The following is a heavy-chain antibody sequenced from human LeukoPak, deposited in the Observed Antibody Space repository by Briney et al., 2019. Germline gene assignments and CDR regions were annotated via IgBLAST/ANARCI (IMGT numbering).Heavy chain of an antibody. CDR3: ARSKIYYYYMDV. CDR1: GGTFSSYA. Sequence: SVKVSCKASGGTFSSYAISWVRQAPGQGLEWMGGIIPIFGTANYAQKFQGRVTITTDESTSTAYMELSSLRSEDTAAYYCARSKIYYYYMDVWGKGTTVTVSS. V-gene: IGHV1-69*05. CDR2: IIPIFGTA. J-gene: IGHJ6*03.